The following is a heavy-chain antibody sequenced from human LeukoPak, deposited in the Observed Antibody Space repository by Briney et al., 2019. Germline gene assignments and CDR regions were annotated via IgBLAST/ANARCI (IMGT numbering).Heavy chain of an antibody. CDR2: IYHSGST. V-gene: IGHV4-30-2*01. D-gene: IGHD3-22*01. Sequence: SETLSLTCAVSGGSISSGGYSWSWIRQPPGKGLEWIGYIYHSGSTYYNPSLKSRVTISVDRSKNQFSLKLSSVTAADTAVYYCARGHSRGGSGYYGYWGQGTLVTVSS. CDR1: GGSISSGGYS. CDR3: ARGHSRGGSGYYGY. J-gene: IGHJ4*02.